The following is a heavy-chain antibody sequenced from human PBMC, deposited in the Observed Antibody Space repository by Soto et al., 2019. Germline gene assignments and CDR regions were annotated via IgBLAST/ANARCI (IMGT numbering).Heavy chain of an antibody. CDR3: AGETDYYGSGSFSY. CDR2: TYYRSKWYN. D-gene: IGHD3-10*01. Sequence: SQTLSLTCAISGDSVSSNSAGWNWIGQSPSRGLEWLGRTYYRSKWYNDYGVSVKSRITINPDTSKNQFSLRLSSVIPEDTAVYYCAGETDYYGSGSFSYWGQGTLVTVSS. V-gene: IGHV6-1*01. CDR1: GDSVSSNSAG. J-gene: IGHJ4*02.